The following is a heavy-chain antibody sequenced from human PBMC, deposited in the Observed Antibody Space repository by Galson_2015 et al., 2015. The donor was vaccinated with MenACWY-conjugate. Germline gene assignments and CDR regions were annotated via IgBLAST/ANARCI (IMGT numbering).Heavy chain of an antibody. D-gene: IGHD2-15*01. J-gene: IGHJ4*02. CDR2: ISSSGGTA. Sequence: SLRLSCAASGFTFSSYRMSWVRQAPGKGLEWVSGISSSGGTAYYADSVKGRFSISRDNSKNTLYLQMNSLRAEDTAVYYCASHRWPYFDYWGQGTLVTVSS. CDR1: GFTFSSYR. V-gene: IGHV3-23*01. CDR3: ASHRWPYFDY.